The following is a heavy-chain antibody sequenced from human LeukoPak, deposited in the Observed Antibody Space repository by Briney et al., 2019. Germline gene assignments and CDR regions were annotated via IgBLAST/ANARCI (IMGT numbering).Heavy chain of an antibody. CDR1: GDSISRYY. CDR2: IYYSGST. D-gene: IGHD3-10*01. Sequence: SETLSLTCTVSGDSISRYYWSWIRQPPGKGLEWIGYIYYSGSTNYNPSLKSRATISVDTSKNQFSLKLSSVTAADTAIYYCARADYYGPGSYYFASPPRQYYFDYWGQGTLVTVSS. J-gene: IGHJ4*02. CDR3: ARADYYGPGSYYFASPPRQYYFDY. V-gene: IGHV4-59*01.